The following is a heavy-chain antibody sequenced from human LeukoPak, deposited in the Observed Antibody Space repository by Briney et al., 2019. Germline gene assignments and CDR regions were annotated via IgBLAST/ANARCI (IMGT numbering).Heavy chain of an antibody. CDR3: AKDGLWFGESEYYYFMDV. D-gene: IGHD3-10*01. V-gene: IGHV3-30*02. CDR1: GFTFSSYE. CDR2: IRYDGSKK. J-gene: IGHJ6*03. Sequence: PGGSLTLSCAASGFTFSSYEMNWVRQAPGKGLEWVAFIRYDGSKKYYADSVKGRFTISRDNSKNTLYLQMNTLRAEDTAVYHCAKDGLWFGESEYYYFMDVWGKGTTVTISS.